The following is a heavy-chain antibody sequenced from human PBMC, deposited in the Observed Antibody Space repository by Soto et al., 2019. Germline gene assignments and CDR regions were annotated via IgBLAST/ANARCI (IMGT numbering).Heavy chain of an antibody. Sequence: GESLKISCAASGFTFSSYGMHWVRQAPGKGLEWVAVIWYDGSNKYYADSVKGRFTISRDNSKNTLYLQMNSLRDEDTAVYYCARPEYSSSSYGMDVWGQGTTVTVSS. J-gene: IGHJ6*02. V-gene: IGHV3-33*01. D-gene: IGHD6-6*01. CDR2: IWYDGSNK. CDR1: GFTFSSYG. CDR3: ARPEYSSSSYGMDV.